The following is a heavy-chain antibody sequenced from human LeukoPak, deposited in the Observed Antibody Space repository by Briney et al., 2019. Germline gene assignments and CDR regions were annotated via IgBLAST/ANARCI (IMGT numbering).Heavy chain of an antibody. Sequence: SETLSLTCTVSGGSISSYYWSWIRQPPGKGLEWIGYIYYSGSTNYNPSLKSRVTISVDTSKNQFSLKLSSVTAADTAVYYCARGKDYYDSSGYYNAFDIWGQGTMVTVSS. V-gene: IGHV4-59*01. CDR1: GGSISSYY. CDR3: ARGKDYYDSSGYYNAFDI. D-gene: IGHD3-22*01. CDR2: IYYSGST. J-gene: IGHJ3*02.